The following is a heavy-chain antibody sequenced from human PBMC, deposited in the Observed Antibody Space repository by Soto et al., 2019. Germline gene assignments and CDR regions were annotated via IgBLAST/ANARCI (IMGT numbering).Heavy chain of an antibody. J-gene: IGHJ6*02. Sequence: SVNVSCKASGGTFSSYAISWVRQAPGQGLEWMGGIIPIFGTANYAQKFQGRVTITADESTSTAYMELSSLRSEDTAVYYCAWGGASDIVRPGPRDRPYYYYGMDVWGQGTTVTVSS. D-gene: IGHD2-8*01. CDR3: AWGGASDIVRPGPRDRPYYYYGMDV. CDR1: GGTFSSYA. CDR2: IIPIFGTA. V-gene: IGHV1-69*13.